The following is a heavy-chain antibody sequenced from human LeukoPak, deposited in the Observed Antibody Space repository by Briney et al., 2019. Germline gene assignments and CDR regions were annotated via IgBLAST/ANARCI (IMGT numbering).Heavy chain of an antibody. CDR3: ARDGEVRFHFDY. Sequence: SETLSLTCTVSGGSISSYYWSWIRQPPGKGLEWIGYIYYSGSTNYNPSLKSRVTISVDTSKNQFSLQLNSVTPEDTAVYYCARDGEVRFHFDYWGQGTLVTVSS. J-gene: IGHJ4*02. CDR2: IYYSGST. D-gene: IGHD3-10*01. CDR1: GGSISSYY. V-gene: IGHV4-59*12.